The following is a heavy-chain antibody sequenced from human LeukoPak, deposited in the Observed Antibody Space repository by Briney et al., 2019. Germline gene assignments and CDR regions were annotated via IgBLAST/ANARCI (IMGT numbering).Heavy chain of an antibody. CDR1: GFTFSDYY. CDR2: ISSSSSYT. V-gene: IGHV3-11*06. Sequence: GGSLRLPCAASGFTFSDYYMSWIRQAPGKGLEWVSYISSSSSYTNYADSVKGRFTISRDNAKNSLYLQMNSLRAEDTAVYYCARAGAGSSWFSDAFDIWGQGTMVTVSS. J-gene: IGHJ3*02. CDR3: ARAGAGSSWFSDAFDI. D-gene: IGHD6-13*01.